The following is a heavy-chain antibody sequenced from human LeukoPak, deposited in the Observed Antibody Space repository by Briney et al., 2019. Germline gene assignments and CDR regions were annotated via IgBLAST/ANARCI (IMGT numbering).Heavy chain of an antibody. D-gene: IGHD2-15*01. V-gene: IGHV4-38-2*02. J-gene: IGHJ4*02. CDR2: IYHSGST. CDR3: ARGNQDLHY. Sequence: PSETLSLTCTVSGYSISSGYYWGWIRQPPGKGLEWIGSIYHSGSTYYNPSLKSRVTISVDTSKNQFSLKLSSVTAADTAVYYCARGNQDLHYWGQGTLVTVSS. CDR1: GYSISSGYY.